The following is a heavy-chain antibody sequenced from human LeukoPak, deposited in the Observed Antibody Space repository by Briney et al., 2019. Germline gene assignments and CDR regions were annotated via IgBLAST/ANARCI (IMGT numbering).Heavy chain of an antibody. CDR2: ISSSGIHT. D-gene: IGHD3-22*01. J-gene: IGHJ4*02. V-gene: IGHV3-11*03. CDR3: AKKGGASSGYYSYNDY. Sequence: PGGSLRLSCAASEFTFSDNYMSWIRQAPGKGLEWVSYISSSGIHTEYAYSVKGRFTISRDNAKNSLYLQMNSLRAEDTAVYYCAKKGGASSGYYSYNDYWGQGTLVTVSS. CDR1: EFTFSDNY.